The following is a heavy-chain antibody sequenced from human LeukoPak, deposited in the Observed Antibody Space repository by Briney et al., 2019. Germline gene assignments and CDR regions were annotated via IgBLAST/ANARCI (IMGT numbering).Heavy chain of an antibody. D-gene: IGHD1-7*01. CDR2: IYHSGGT. CDR3: ARGLTGTIGY. J-gene: IGHJ4*02. CDR1: GYSINSGYT. V-gene: IGHV4-38-2*02. Sequence: PSETLSLTCTVSGYSINSGYTWGWIRQPPGKGLEWIGNIYHSGGTYYNPSLTSRVTISVDTSKNQFSLKLSSVTAADTAVYYCARGLTGTIGYWGQGTLVTVSS.